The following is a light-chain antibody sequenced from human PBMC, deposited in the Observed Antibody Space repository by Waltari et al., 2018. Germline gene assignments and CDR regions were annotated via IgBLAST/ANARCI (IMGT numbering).Light chain of an antibody. CDR3: CSYTTASTVV. Sequence: GQSITISCTGTSGDIGAYKYVSWYQNHPDKAPKLIIYEVSNRPSGVSNRFSGSKSGNTASLTISGLQTEDESHYYCCSYTTASTVVFGGGTKVTVL. CDR1: SGDIGAYKY. CDR2: EVS. V-gene: IGLV2-14*01. J-gene: IGLJ2*01.